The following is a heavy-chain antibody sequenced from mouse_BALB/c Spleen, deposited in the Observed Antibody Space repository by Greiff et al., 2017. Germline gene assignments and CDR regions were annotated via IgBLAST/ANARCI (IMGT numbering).Heavy chain of an antibody. CDR2: ISYSGST. CDR1: GYSITSDYA. Sequence: EVKLMESGPGLVKPSQSLSLTCTVTGYSITSDYARYWIRQFPGNKLEWMGYISYSGSTSYNPSLKSRISITRDTSKNQFFLQLNSVTTEDTATYYCARFSLHYYAMDYWGQGTSVTVSS. J-gene: IGHJ4*01. CDR3: ARFSLHYYAMDY. D-gene: IGHD2-10*01. V-gene: IGHV3-2*02.